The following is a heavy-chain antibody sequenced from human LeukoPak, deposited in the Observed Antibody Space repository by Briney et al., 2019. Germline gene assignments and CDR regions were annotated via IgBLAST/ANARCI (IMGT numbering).Heavy chain of an antibody. D-gene: IGHD5-18*01. CDR1: GFTFSSYG. V-gene: IGHV3-30*18. CDR2: ISYDGSNK. CDR3: AKGNTAIDY. Sequence: PGRSLRLSCAASGFTFSSYGVHWVRQAPGKGLEWVAVISYDGSNKYYADSVKGRFTISRDNSKNTLYLQMNSLRAEDTAVYYCAKGNTAIDYWGQGTLVTVSS. J-gene: IGHJ4*02.